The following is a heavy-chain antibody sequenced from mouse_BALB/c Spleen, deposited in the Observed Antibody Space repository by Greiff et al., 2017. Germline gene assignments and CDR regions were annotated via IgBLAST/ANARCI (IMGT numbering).Heavy chain of an antibody. CDR1: GFTFSDYY. J-gene: IGHJ4*01. CDR3: ARSYYGSYEYYAMDY. CDR2: ISDGGSYT. Sequence: EVKLQESGGGLVKPGGSLKLSCAASGFTFSDYYMYWVRQTPEKRLEWVATISDGGSYTYYPDSVKGRFTISRDNAKNNLYMQRSSLKSEDTAMYYCARSYYGSYEYYAMDYWGQGTSVTVSS. D-gene: IGHD2-10*01. V-gene: IGHV5-4*02.